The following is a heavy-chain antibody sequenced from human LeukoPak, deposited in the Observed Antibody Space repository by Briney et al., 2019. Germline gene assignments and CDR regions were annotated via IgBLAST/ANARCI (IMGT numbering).Heavy chain of an antibody. D-gene: IGHD3-22*01. Sequence: SETLSLTCTVSGGSISSSSYYWGWIRQPPGKGLEWIGSIYYSGSTYYNPSLKSRVTISVDTSKNQFSLKLSSVTAADTAVYYCARPGYDGGDYWGQGTLVTVSS. CDR2: IYYSGST. J-gene: IGHJ4*02. V-gene: IGHV4-39*01. CDR1: GGSISSSSYY. CDR3: ARPGYDGGDY.